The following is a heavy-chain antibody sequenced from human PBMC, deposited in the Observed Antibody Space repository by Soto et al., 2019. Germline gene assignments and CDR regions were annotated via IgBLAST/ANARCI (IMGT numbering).Heavy chain of an antibody. CDR2: ISYDGSNK. J-gene: IGHJ6*02. D-gene: IGHD3-10*01. V-gene: IGHV3-30*18. CDR3: AKTPGVVTMVRGAPSDYYYYGMDV. CDR1: GFTFSSYG. Sequence: GGSLRLSCAASGFTFSSYGMHWVRQAPGKGLEWVAVISYDGSNKYYADSVKGRFTISRDNSKNTLYLQMNSLRAEDTAVYYCAKTPGVVTMVRGAPSDYYYYGMDVWGQGTTVTVSS.